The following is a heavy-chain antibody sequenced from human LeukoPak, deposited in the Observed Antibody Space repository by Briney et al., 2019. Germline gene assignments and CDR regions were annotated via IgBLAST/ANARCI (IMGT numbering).Heavy chain of an antibody. D-gene: IGHD3-10*01. CDR1: GFTFTSYA. Sequence: GGSLRLSCAASGFTFTSYAINWVRQAPGRGLEWVSAISGSGGSTYYADSVKGRFTISRDNSKNTLYLQMNSLRAEDTAVYYCAKVDYYGSGQYYYGMGVWGQGTTVTVSS. J-gene: IGHJ6*02. CDR2: ISGSGGST. CDR3: AKVDYYGSGQYYYGMGV. V-gene: IGHV3-23*01.